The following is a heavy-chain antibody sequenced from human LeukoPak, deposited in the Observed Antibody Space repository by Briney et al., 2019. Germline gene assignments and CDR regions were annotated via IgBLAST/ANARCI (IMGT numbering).Heavy chain of an antibody. CDR1: GGSISSSSYY. CDR2: IYYSGST. CDR3: ARDSSGWYPDPFDY. D-gene: IGHD6-19*01. Sequence: SETLSLTCTVSGGSISSSSYYWGWIRQPPGKGLEWIGSIYYSGSTYYNTSLKSRVTISVDTSKNQFSLKLSSVTAADTAVYYCARDSSGWYPDPFDYWGQGTLVTVSS. V-gene: IGHV4-39*01. J-gene: IGHJ4*02.